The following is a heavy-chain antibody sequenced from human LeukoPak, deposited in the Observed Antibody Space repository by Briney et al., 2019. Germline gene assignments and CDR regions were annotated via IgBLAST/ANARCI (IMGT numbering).Heavy chain of an antibody. V-gene: IGHV1-2*06. CDR2: INPNSGGT. CDR3: ARMAWNDFGGSDY. J-gene: IGHJ4*02. D-gene: IGHD1-1*01. CDR1: GYTFTCYY. Sequence: ASVKVSCKASGYTFTCYYMHWVRQAPGQGLEWMGRINPNSGGTNYAQKFQGRVTMTRDTSISTAYMELSRLRSDDTAAYYCARMAWNDFGGSDYWGRGTLVTVSS.